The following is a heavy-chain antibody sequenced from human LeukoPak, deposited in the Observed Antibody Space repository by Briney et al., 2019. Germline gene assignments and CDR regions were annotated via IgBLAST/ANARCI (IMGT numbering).Heavy chain of an antibody. J-gene: IGHJ4*02. CDR1: GFNFTNAW. CDR3: TSALLTWRELWLDY. V-gene: IGHV3-15*01. CDR2: VKSKTDGGTT. D-gene: IGHD3-10*01. Sequence: GGSLRLSCAASGFNFTNAWMSWVHQAPGKGLEWVGRVKSKTDGGTTDYAAPVKGRFTISRDDSKNTLFLQMNSLKTEDTAVYFCTSALLTWRELWLDYWGQGTLVTVSS.